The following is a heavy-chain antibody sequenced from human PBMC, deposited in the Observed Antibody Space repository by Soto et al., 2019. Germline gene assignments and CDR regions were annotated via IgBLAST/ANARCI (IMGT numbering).Heavy chain of an antibody. CDR2: IYYSGST. Sequence: QVQLQESGPGLVKPSQTLSLTCTVSGGSISSGGYYWSWIRQHPGKGLEWIGYIYYSGSTYYNPSLKSRVTISVDTSKNQFSLKLSSVTAADTAVYYCARDRASAAYYYYGMAVWGQGTTATVSS. D-gene: IGHD2-15*01. V-gene: IGHV4-31*03. J-gene: IGHJ6*02. CDR1: GGSISSGGYY. CDR3: ARDRASAAYYYYGMAV.